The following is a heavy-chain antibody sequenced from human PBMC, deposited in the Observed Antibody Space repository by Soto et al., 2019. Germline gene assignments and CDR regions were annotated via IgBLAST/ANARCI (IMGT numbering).Heavy chain of an antibody. Sequence: EVQLLESGGGLGQGGGSLRLSCAASGFTFSSYTMNWVRQAPGKGLEWVSLISARGGSTYYADSVKGRFTISRDNSKNTLYLQMNSLRAEDTGVYYCARDPPYDKTQLDYGMDVWGQGTAVTVSS. CDR2: ISARGGST. J-gene: IGHJ6*02. CDR3: ARDPPYDKTQLDYGMDV. D-gene: IGHD3-22*01. V-gene: IGHV3-23*01. CDR1: GFTFSSYT.